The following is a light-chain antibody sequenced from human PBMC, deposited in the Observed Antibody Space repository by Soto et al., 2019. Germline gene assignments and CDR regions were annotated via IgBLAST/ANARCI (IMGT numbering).Light chain of an antibody. CDR1: TSDVGGYNY. CDR2: EVS. CDR3: CSFTSSSTGV. Sequence: QSALTQPASVSGSPGQSVTISCTGTTSDVGGYNYVSWYQQYPGKAPKLMIYEVSNRPSGVSDRFSGSKSGNTASLTISGLQADDEADYYCCSFTSSSTGVFGTGTKLTVL. J-gene: IGLJ1*01. V-gene: IGLV2-14*01.